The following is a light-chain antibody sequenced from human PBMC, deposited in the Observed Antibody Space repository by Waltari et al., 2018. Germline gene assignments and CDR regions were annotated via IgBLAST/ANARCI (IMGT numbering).Light chain of an antibody. J-gene: IGKJ1*01. CDR2: EAS. CDR3: QKYVSLPAT. V-gene: IGKV3-20*01. Sequence: EIVLTQSPGTLSLSPGERATLSCRASQIVGKSLAWYQQKPGQAPSLLIYEASSRATGIPDMFSGSGFGTDFSLTISRLEPEDFAVYYCQKYVSLPATFGQGTKVEIK. CDR1: QIVGKS.